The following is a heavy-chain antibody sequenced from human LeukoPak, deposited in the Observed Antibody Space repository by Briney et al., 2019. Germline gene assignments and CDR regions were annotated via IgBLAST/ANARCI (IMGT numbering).Heavy chain of an antibody. D-gene: IGHD5-12*01. J-gene: IGHJ4*02. CDR3: ARDTDIVATILDY. CDR2: ISYDGSNK. V-gene: IGHV3-30-3*01. Sequence: PGRSLRLSCAASGFTFSSYAMHWVRQAPGKGLEWVAVISYDGSNKYYADSVKGRFTISRDNSKNTLYLQMNSLRAEDTAVYYCARDTDIVATILDYWGQGTLATVSS. CDR1: GFTFSSYA.